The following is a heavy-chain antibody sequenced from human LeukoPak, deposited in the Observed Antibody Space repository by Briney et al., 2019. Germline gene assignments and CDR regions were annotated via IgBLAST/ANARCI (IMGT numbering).Heavy chain of an antibody. CDR1: GFTVNSNY. J-gene: IGHJ5*02. V-gene: IGHV3-53*01. CDR3: AREYCTSGVCCFDP. Sequence: GGSLRLSCAASGFTVNSNYMSWVRQAPGEGLEWVSVIHSDGSTYYADSVKGRFTISRDNSKNTLFLQMNSLRAEDTAVYYCAREYCTSGVCCFDPWSQETLVTVSS. CDR2: IHSDGST. D-gene: IGHD2-8*01.